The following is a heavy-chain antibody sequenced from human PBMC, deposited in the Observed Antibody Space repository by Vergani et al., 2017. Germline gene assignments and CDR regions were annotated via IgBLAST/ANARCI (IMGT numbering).Heavy chain of an antibody. D-gene: IGHD6-19*01. CDR2: INPSGGST. CDR1: GYTFTSYY. V-gene: IGHV1-46*01. Sequence: QVQLVQSGAEVKKPGASVKVSCKASGYTFTSYYMHWVRQAPGQGLEWMGIINPSGGSTSYAQKFQGRVTMTRDTSTSTVYMELSSLRSEDTAVYYWARDRGGIAVAGNWFDPWGQGTLVTVSS. CDR3: ARDRGGIAVAGNWFDP. J-gene: IGHJ5*02.